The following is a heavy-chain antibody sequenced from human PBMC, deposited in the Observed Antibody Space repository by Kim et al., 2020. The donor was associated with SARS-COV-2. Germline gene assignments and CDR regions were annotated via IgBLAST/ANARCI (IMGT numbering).Heavy chain of an antibody. J-gene: IGHJ4*02. D-gene: IGHD4-17*01. CDR2: ISGSGGST. CDR1: GFTFSSYA. CDR3: AKEMVLATVVTQPKYYDY. V-gene: IGHV3-23*01. Sequence: GGSLRLSCAASGFTFSSYAMSWVRQAPGKGLEWVSAISGSGGSTYYADSVKGRFTISRDNSKNTLYLQMNSLRAEDTAVYYCAKEMVLATVVTQPKYYDYWGQGTLVTVSS.